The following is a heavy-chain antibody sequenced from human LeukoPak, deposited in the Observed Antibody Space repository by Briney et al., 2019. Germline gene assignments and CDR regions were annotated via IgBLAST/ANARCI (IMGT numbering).Heavy chain of an antibody. Sequence: ASETLSLTCAVYGGSFSGYYWSWIRQPPGKGLEWIGEINHSGSTNYNPSLKSRVTISVDTSKNQFSLKLSSVTAADTAVYYCARGKRHSSSWPPAGYYYYYMDVWGKGTTVTVSS. CDR1: GGSFSGYY. V-gene: IGHV4-34*01. D-gene: IGHD6-13*01. CDR3: ARGKRHSSSWPPAGYYYYYMDV. J-gene: IGHJ6*03. CDR2: INHSGST.